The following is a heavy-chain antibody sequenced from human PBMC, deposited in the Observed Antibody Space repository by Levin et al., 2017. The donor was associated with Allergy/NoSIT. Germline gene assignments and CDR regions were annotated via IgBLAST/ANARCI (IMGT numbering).Heavy chain of an antibody. CDR1: GYTFTGYN. CDR2: INPYNGDT. Sequence: ASVKVSCKGSGYTFTGYNIHWVRQAPGQGLEWMGWINPYNGDTKYAEKFQGRVTMTRDTSISTASMELSRLRSDDTAVYYCVREFWNGYFYRKNWLDAWGQGTLVTVSS. CDR3: VREFWNGYFYRKNWLDA. J-gene: IGHJ5*02. V-gene: IGHV1-2*02. D-gene: IGHD3-3*01.